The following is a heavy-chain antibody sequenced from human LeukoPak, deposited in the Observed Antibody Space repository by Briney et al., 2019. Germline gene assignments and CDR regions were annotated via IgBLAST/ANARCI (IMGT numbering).Heavy chain of an antibody. CDR2: ISYDGSNK. J-gene: IGHJ4*02. CDR3: ARDTAHPDCSGGSCYIDY. D-gene: IGHD2-15*01. Sequence: GGPLRLSCAASGFTFSSYAMHWVRQAPGKGLEWVAVISYDGSNKYYADSVKGRFTISRDNSKNTLYLQMNSLRAEDTAVYYCARDTAHPDCSGGSCYIDYWGQGTLVTVSS. CDR1: GFTFSSYA. V-gene: IGHV3-30*04.